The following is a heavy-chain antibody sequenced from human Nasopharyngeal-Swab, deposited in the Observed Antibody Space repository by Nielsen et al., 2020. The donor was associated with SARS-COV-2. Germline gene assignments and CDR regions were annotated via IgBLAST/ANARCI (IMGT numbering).Heavy chain of an antibody. CDR2: FDPEDGET. V-gene: IGHV1-24*01. CDR1: GYTLTELS. D-gene: IGHD1-26*01. Sequence: SVKVSCKVSGYTLTELSMHWVRQAPGKGLEWMGGFDPEDGETIYAQKFQGRVTMTEDTSTDTAYMELSSLRSEDTAVYYCAAVSKVGATSWALGDWFDPWGQGTLVTVSS. J-gene: IGHJ5*02. CDR3: AAVSKVGATSWALGDWFDP.